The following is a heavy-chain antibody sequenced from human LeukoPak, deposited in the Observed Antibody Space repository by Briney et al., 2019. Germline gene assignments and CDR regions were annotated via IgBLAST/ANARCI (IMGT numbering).Heavy chain of an antibody. CDR3: ARGLTGCTNGVCYSDS. Sequence: EGSLRLSCAASGFTFSSYAMHWVRQAPGKGLEWVAVISYDGSNKYYADSVKGRFTISRDNAKNSLYLQMNSLRAEDTAVYYCARGLTGCTNGVCYSDSWGQGTLVTVSS. CDR2: ISYDGSNK. CDR1: GFTFSSYA. J-gene: IGHJ4*02. V-gene: IGHV3-30*04. D-gene: IGHD2-8*01.